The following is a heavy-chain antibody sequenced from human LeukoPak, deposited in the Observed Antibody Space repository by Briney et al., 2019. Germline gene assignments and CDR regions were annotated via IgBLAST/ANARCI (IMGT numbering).Heavy chain of an antibody. CDR3: ARAIAHYYGSGSYSDY. CDR1: GGSFSGYY. D-gene: IGHD3-10*01. Sequence: SENLSLNCAVYGGSFSGYYWSWIRQPPGKGLAWIGEINHSGSTNYNPSLKSRVTISVDTSKNQFSLKLSSVTAADTAVYYCARAIAHYYGSGSYSDYWGQGTLVTVSS. J-gene: IGHJ4*02. CDR2: INHSGST. V-gene: IGHV4-34*01.